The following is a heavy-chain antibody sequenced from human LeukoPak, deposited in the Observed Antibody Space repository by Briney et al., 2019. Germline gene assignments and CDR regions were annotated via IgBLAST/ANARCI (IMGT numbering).Heavy chain of an antibody. CDR1: GFTFTSYA. D-gene: IGHD6-6*01. J-gene: IGHJ4*02. CDR2: ISDRGGST. CDR3: AKSQLQLKPDYDY. V-gene: IGHV3-23*01. Sequence: GGSLRLSCAASGFTFTSYAMSWVRQAPGKGLEWVSTISDRGGSTYYADSVKGRFTISRDNSRNTLYLQMNSLRAEDTAVYYCAKSQLQLKPDYDYWGQGTLVTVSS.